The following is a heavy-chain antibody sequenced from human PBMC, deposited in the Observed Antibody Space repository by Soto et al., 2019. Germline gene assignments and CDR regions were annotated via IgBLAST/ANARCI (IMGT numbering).Heavy chain of an antibody. CDR1: GFTFSSYG. V-gene: IGHV3-33*01. CDR3: ARPRPYSSGWYYFDY. CDR2: IWYDGSNK. J-gene: IGHJ4*02. Sequence: QVQLVESGGGVVQPGRSLRLSCAASGFTFSSYGMHWVRQAPGKGLEWVAVIWYDGSNKYYADSVKGRFTISRDNSKNTLYLQMNSLRAEDTAVYYCARPRPYSSGWYYFDYWGQGTLVTVSS. D-gene: IGHD6-19*01.